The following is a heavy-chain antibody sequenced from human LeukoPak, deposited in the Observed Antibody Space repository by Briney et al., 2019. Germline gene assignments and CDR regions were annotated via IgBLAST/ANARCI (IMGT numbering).Heavy chain of an antibody. D-gene: IGHD1-26*01. V-gene: IGHV3-23*01. CDR2: ISGSGGST. CDR1: GFTFSSYA. CDR3: AKSQAGGRLFPFDY. J-gene: IGHJ4*02. Sequence: GGSLRLSCAASGFTFSSYAMSWVRQAPGKGLEWGSVISGSGGSTYSADSVKGRFTISRDNSKNTLYLQMNSLRAEDTAVYFCAKSQAGGRLFPFDYWGQGTLVTVSS.